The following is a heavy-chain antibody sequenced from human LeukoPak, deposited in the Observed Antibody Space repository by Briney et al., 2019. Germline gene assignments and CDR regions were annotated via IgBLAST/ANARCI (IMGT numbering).Heavy chain of an antibody. D-gene: IGHD6-19*01. CDR3: ARSAVADTLSAYYFEY. CDR2: ISAYNGNT. Sequence: ASVKVSCKASGYTLTGYHMYWVRQAPGQGLEWMGWISAYNGNTNYAQKLQGRVTMTTDTSTNTAYMELRSLRSDDTAVYYCARSAVADTLSAYYFEYWGQGTLVTVSS. J-gene: IGHJ4*02. CDR1: GYTLTGYH. V-gene: IGHV1-18*04.